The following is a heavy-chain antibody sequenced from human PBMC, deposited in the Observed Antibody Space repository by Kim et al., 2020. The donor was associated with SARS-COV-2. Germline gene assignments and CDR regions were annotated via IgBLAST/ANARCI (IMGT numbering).Heavy chain of an antibody. Sequence: GGSLRLSCAASGFTFSSYWMTWLRQSPGKGLEWMAIMNQDGSKKSYVDSVEGRFTISRDNAKNTLYLQMHSLRAEDTAIYYCARDVSYGIHDYWGQGTLVTVSS. J-gene: IGHJ4*02. CDR1: GFTFSSYW. D-gene: IGHD2-21*01. CDR2: MNQDGSKK. CDR3: ARDVSYGIHDY. V-gene: IGHV3-7*03.